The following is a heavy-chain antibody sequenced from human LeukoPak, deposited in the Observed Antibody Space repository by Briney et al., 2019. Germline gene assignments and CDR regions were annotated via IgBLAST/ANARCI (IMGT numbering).Heavy chain of an antibody. Sequence: GASVKVFCKASGYTFTSYGISWVRQAPGQGLEWMGWISAYNGNTNYAQKLQGRVTMTTDTSTSTAYMELRSLRSDDTAVYYCARALLIRYFDWLLEGGYFDYWGQGTLVTVSS. D-gene: IGHD3-9*01. J-gene: IGHJ4*02. CDR1: GYTFTSYG. CDR2: ISAYNGNT. V-gene: IGHV1-18*01. CDR3: ARALLIRYFDWLLEGGYFDY.